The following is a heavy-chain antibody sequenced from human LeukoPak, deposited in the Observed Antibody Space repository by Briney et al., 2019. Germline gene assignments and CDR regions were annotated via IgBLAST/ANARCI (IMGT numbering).Heavy chain of an antibody. Sequence: HGASVKVSCTASGYTFTGYYMHWVRQAPGQGLEWMGWINPNSGGTNYAQKFQGRVTMTRDTSISTAYMELSRLRSDDTAVDYCASRGDDYGDYLDNFDYWGQGTLVTVSS. CDR1: GYTFTGYY. CDR3: ASRGDDYGDYLDNFDY. V-gene: IGHV1-2*02. CDR2: INPNSGGT. J-gene: IGHJ4*02. D-gene: IGHD4-17*01.